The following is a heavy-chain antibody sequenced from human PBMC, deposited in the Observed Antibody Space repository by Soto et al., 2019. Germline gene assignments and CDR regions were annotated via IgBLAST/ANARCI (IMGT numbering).Heavy chain of an antibody. CDR2: IIPIFGTA. CDR1: GGTFSSYA. CDR3: ARDRLTMVRGVIYDRMDV. Sequence: QVQLVQSGAEVKKPGSSVKVSCKASGGTFSSYAISWVRQAPGQGLEWMGGIIPIFGTANYAQKFQGRVTITADESTSTAYMELSSLRSEDTAVYYCARDRLTMVRGVIYDRMDVWGQGTTVTVSS. J-gene: IGHJ6*02. D-gene: IGHD3-10*01. V-gene: IGHV1-69*01.